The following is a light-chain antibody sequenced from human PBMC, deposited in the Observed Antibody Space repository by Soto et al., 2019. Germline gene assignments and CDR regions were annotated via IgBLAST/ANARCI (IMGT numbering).Light chain of an antibody. CDR1: QSISSN. J-gene: IGKJ5*01. Sequence: DIQMTQSPSSLSASVGARVTITCRASQSISSNLNWYQQKPGKAPKLVIYAASILQSGVTSRLSGSGAGTDCTLTSSTLQPDDFGTYYGQQGDSTPPISCGQGTLLDIK. CDR3: QQGDSTPPIS. CDR2: AAS. V-gene: IGKV1-39*01.